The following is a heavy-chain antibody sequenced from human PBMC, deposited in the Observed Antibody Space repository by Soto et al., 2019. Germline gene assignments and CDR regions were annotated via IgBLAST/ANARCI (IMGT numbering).Heavy chain of an antibody. J-gene: IGHJ4*02. CDR3: AKDKWSVTIFGVVIPPIFDY. Sequence: GSLRLSCAASGFTFSSYAMSWVRQAPGKGLEWVSAISGSGGSTYYADSVKGRFTISRDNSKNTLYLQMNSLRAEDTAVYYCAKDKWSVTIFGVVIPPIFDYWGQGTLVTVSS. V-gene: IGHV3-23*01. D-gene: IGHD3-3*01. CDR1: GFTFSSYA. CDR2: ISGSGGST.